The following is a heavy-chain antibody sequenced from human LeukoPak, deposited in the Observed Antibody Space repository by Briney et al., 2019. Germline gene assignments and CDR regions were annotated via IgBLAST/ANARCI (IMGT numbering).Heavy chain of an antibody. CDR1: DSPISRGGDY. J-gene: IGHJ6*03. CDR3: ARKNAYGASYYIDI. D-gene: IGHD4-17*01. V-gene: IGHV4-31*03. CDR2: LSYSGRS. Sequence: PSETLSLLCTVSDSPISRGGDYWNSIRQSPGKGLEWIGFLSYSGRSNYHPSLKSRLSMSVDTSKNQFPLRLNSVTAADTAVYYCARKNAYGASYYIDIWGKGTAVTVSS.